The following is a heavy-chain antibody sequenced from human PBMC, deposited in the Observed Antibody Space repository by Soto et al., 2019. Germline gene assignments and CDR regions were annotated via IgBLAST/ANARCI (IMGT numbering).Heavy chain of an antibody. D-gene: IGHD4-17*01. V-gene: IGHV4-39*01. CDR2: IYYSGST. J-gene: IGHJ4*02. CDR3: ARHMDYSDGNFDY. Sequence: SETLSLTCTVSGGSISSSSYYWGWIRQPPGKGLEWIGSIYYSGSTYYNPSLKSRVTISVDTSKNQFSLKLSSVTAADTAVYYCARHMDYSDGNFDYWGQGTLVT. CDR1: GGSISSSSYY.